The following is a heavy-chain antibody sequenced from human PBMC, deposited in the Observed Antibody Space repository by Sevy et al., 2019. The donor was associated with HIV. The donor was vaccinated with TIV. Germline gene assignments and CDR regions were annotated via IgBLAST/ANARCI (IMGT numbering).Heavy chain of an antibody. J-gene: IGHJ4*02. CDR1: GFTFSSYW. V-gene: IGHV3-7*03. CDR2: IKQDGSEK. D-gene: IGHD3-3*01. CDR3: ARDKIRFLVWLGSASDY. Sequence: GGSLRLSCAASGFTFSSYWMSWVRQAPGKGLEWVANIKQDGSEKYYVDSVKGRFTISRDNAKNSLYLQMNSLRAEDTAVYYCARDKIRFLVWLGSASDYWGQGTLVTVSS.